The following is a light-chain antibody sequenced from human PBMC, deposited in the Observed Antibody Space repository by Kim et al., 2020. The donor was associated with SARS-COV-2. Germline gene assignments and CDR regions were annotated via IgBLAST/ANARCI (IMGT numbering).Light chain of an antibody. Sequence: QSALTQPASVSGSPGQSITISCTGTSSDVGGYNYVSWYQRHPGKAPKVMIHDVSKRPSGVSNRFSGSKSGNTASLTISGLQAEDEADYYCSSYTSSSTWVFGGGTQLTVL. V-gene: IGLV2-14*01. CDR3: SSYTSSSTWV. CDR1: SSDVGGYNY. J-gene: IGLJ3*02. CDR2: DVS.